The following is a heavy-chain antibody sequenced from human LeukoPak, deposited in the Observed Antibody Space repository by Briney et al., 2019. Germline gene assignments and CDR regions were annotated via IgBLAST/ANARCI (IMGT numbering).Heavy chain of an antibody. Sequence: SETLSLTCTVSGVSISSDSYYWGWIRQPPGKGLEWIGTIYYSGSTYYNPSLKSRVTISVDTSKNQFSLKLSSVTAADTAVYYCARVLVPDLMVRDWGQGTLVTVSS. CDR1: GVSISSDSYY. CDR2: IYYSGST. V-gene: IGHV4-39*07. J-gene: IGHJ4*02. CDR3: ARVLVPDLMVRD. D-gene: IGHD3-10*01.